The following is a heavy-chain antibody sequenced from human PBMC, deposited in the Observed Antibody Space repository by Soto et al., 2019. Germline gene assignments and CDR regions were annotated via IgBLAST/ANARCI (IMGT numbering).Heavy chain of an antibody. CDR3: ARLRTVTPGDY. CDR1: GYTFTSYG. J-gene: IGHJ4*02. D-gene: IGHD4-4*01. V-gene: IGHV1-18*01. Sequence: QVQLVQSGAEVKKPGASVKVSCKASGYTFTSYGISWVRQAPGQGLEWMGWISAYNGNTNYAQKLQGRVTMTTDTNTRTDYMTLRSQRSGDTAVYYCARLRTVTPGDYWGQGALVTVSS. CDR2: ISAYNGNT.